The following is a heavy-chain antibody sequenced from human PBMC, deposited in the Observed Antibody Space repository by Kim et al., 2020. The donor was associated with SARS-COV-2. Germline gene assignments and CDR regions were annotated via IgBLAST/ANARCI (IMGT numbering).Heavy chain of an antibody. V-gene: IGHV3-33*06. Sequence: SVKGRFTISRDNSKNTLYLQMNSLRAEDTAVYYCAKAGYSSSWYVYGMDVWGQGTTVTVSS. J-gene: IGHJ6*02. D-gene: IGHD6-13*01. CDR3: AKAGYSSSWYVYGMDV.